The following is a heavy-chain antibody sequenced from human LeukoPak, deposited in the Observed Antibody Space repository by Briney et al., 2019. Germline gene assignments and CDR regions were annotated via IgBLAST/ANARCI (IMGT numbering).Heavy chain of an antibody. CDR3: ARETDYFDNNHYFDY. V-gene: IGHV4-34*09. J-gene: IGHJ4*02. CDR2: INHSGST. Sequence: PSETLSLTCAVYGVSFSGYYWSWIRQPPGKGLEWIGEINHSGSTYFNPSLKSRVTISVDTSKNQFSLKLNSVTAADTAVYYCARETDYFDNNHYFDYWGQGTLVTVSS. D-gene: IGHD3-22*01. CDR1: GVSFSGYY.